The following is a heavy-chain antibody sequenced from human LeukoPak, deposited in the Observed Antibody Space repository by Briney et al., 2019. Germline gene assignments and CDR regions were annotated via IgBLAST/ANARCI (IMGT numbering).Heavy chain of an antibody. J-gene: IGHJ5*02. CDR2: ISAYNGNT. CDR1: GYTFTSYG. CDR3: ARDLGYCSRTSCYRNWFDP. V-gene: IGHV1-18*01. D-gene: IGHD2-2*01. Sequence: GASVKVSCKASGYTFTSYGISWVRQAPGQGLEWMGWISAYNGNTNYAQKLQDRVTMTTDTSTSTAYMELRSLRSDDTAVYYCARDLGYCSRTSCYRNWFDPWGQETLVTVSS.